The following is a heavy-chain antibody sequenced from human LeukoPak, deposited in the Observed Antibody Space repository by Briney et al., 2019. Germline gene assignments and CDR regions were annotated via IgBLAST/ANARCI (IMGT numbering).Heavy chain of an antibody. CDR3: ARDRGYSSFDY. J-gene: IGHJ4*02. CDR2: INPNSGGT. D-gene: IGHD6-13*01. V-gene: IGHV1-2*04. CDR1: GYTFTGYY. Sequence: ASVKVSCKASGYTFTGYYMHWVRPATGQGLEWMGWINPNSGGTNYAQKFQGWVTMTRGTSISTAYMELSRLRSDDTAVYYCARDRGYSSFDYWGQGTLVTVSS.